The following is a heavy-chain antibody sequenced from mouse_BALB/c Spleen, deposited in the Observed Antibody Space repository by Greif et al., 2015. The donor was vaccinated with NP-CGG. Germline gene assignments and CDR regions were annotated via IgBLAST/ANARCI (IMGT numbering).Heavy chain of an antibody. D-gene: IGHD1-1*01. J-gene: IGHJ3*01. CDR2: ILPGRGST. Sequence: VKLMDSGAELMKPGASVKISCKATGYTFSSYWIEWVKQRPGHGLEWIGEILPGRGSTNYNEKFKGKATFTADTSSNTAYMQLSSLTSEDSAVYYCASLYYYGSSPAWFAYWGQGTLVTVSA. CDR3: ASLYYYGSSPAWFAY. V-gene: IGHV1-9*01. CDR1: GYTFSSYW.